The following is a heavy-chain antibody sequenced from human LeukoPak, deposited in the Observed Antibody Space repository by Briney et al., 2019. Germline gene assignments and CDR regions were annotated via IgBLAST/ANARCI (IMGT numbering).Heavy chain of an antibody. J-gene: IGHJ6*02. D-gene: IGHD3-10*01. CDR3: ATAMAYGSGSYSDYYYYGMDV. CDR1: GYTFTSCD. V-gene: IGHV1-8*01. Sequence: ASVKVSCKASGYTFTSCDINWVRQATGQGLEWMGWMNPNSGNTGYAQKFQGRVTMTRNTSISTAYMELSNLRSEDTAVYYCATAMAYGSGSYSDYYYYGMDVWGQGTTVTVSS. CDR2: MNPNSGNT.